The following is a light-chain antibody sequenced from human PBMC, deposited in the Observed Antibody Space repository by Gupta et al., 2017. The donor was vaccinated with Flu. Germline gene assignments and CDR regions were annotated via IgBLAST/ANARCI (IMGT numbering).Light chain of an antibody. J-gene: IGLJ2*01. CDR3: SSYTGSSTL. V-gene: IGLV2-14*01. CDR2: EVN. Sequence: QSALTQHASVSGSPGQSITISCTGTNSDIGGYNYVAWYQQHPGKAPKLIIFEVNNRPSGVSNRFSGSKSGNTASLTISGLQAEDEAHYYCSSYTGSSTLFGGGTKLTVL. CDR1: NSDIGGYNY.